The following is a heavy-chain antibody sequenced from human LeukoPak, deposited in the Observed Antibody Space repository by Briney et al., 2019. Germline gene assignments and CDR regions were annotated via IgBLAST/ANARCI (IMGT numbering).Heavy chain of an antibody. J-gene: IGHJ4*02. CDR3: AKALEYTYGANFDY. CDR1: GFTFSSYA. CDR2: ISGSGGST. V-gene: IGHV3-23*01. D-gene: IGHD5-18*01. Sequence: GGSLRLSCAASGFTFSSYAMSWVRQAPGKGLEWVSAISGSGGSTYYADSVKGRFTISRDNPKNTLYLQMNSLRAEDTAVYYCAKALEYTYGANFDYWGQGTLVTVSS.